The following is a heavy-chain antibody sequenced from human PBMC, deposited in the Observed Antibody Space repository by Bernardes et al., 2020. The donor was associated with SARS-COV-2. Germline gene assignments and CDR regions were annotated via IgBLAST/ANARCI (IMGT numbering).Heavy chain of an antibody. Sequence: GGSLRLSCVASGFTFNDHYMDWVRQAPGKGLEWLGRIRNKANGYTTQYAASVKGNFTISRDDSKNSVYLQLNSLRTEDTAVYFCVRENWEAMVFDFWGQGTLVTVSS. CDR2: IRNKANGYTT. V-gene: IGHV3-72*01. J-gene: IGHJ4*02. D-gene: IGHD5-18*01. CDR3: VRENWEAMVFDF. CDR1: GFTFNDHY.